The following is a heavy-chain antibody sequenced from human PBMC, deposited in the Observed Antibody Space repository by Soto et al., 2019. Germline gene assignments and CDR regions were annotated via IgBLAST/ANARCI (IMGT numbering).Heavy chain of an antibody. V-gene: IGHV2-26*01. Sequence: QVTLKESGPVLVKPTETLTLTCTVSGFSLSNARMGVSWIRQPPGKALEWLAHIFSNDEKSYSTSLKSRLTISKDTSKSQVVLTMTNMDPVDTATYYWARILPPYYYDSSGYYLFDYWGQGTLVTVSS. D-gene: IGHD3-22*01. CDR1: GFSLSNARMG. CDR2: IFSNDEK. CDR3: ARILPPYYYDSSGYYLFDY. J-gene: IGHJ4*02.